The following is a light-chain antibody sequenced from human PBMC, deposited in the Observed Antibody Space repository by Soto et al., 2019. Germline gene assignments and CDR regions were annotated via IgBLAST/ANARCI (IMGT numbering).Light chain of an antibody. CDR2: GPS. CDR3: QQYNNWPALT. V-gene: IGKV3-15*01. J-gene: IGKJ4*01. CDR1: QSVSSN. Sequence: EIVMTQSPATLSVSPGERATLSCRASQSVSSNLAWYQQKPGQAPRILIDGPSTRATGIPARFSGSGSGTEFTLIISSLQSEDFGVNYCQQYNNWPALTFGGGTKVEIK.